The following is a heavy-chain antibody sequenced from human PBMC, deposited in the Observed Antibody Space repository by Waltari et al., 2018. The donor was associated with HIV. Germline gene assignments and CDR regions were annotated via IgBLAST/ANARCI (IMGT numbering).Heavy chain of an antibody. V-gene: IGHV1-8*01. CDR1: GYTFTTYD. CDR2: MNPKSGNT. J-gene: IGHJ5*02. Sequence: QGRLEQSGAEVKTPGASVRVSCKTSGYTFTTYDINWVRQASGRGLEWMGWMNPKSGNTGYAQKFQGRVVMTRNTSINTAYMDLSNLKSEDTALYYCVRGLCGGGSCDYFDPWGQGTLVTVSS. D-gene: IGHD2-15*01. CDR3: VRGLCGGGSCDYFDP.